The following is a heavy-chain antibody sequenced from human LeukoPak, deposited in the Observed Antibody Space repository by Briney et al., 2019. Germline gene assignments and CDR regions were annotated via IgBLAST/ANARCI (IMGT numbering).Heavy chain of an antibody. D-gene: IGHD2-2*01. Sequence: KPGGSLRLSCAASGFTFSSYSMNWVRQAPGKGLEWVSSISSGSSYIYYADSVKGRFTISRDNAKNSLYLQMNSLRAEDTAVYYCAREDQLDYWGQGTLVTVSS. J-gene: IGHJ4*02. V-gene: IGHV3-21*01. CDR1: GFTFSSYS. CDR3: AREDQLDY. CDR2: ISSGSSYI.